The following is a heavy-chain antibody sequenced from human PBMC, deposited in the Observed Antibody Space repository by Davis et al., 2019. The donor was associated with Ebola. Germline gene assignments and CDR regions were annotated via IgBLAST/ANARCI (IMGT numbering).Heavy chain of an antibody. D-gene: IGHD3-16*01. CDR2: ISFDGSNK. V-gene: IGHV3-30*03. CDR1: GFTFSSYG. CDR3: ATSESFFDYAAYFHY. Sequence: SLKIPCAASGFTFSSYGMHWVRQAPGNGLEWVAVISFDGSNKYYADSVKVRFTISRDNSKNTLYLQMNSLKAEDTAVYFCATSESFFDYAAYFHYWGQGTLLTVSS. J-gene: IGHJ4*02.